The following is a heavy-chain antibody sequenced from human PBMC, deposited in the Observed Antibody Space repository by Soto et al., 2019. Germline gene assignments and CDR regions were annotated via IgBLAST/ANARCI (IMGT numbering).Heavy chain of an antibody. CDR2: ISYDGSNK. Sequence: QVQMVESGGGVVQPGRSLRLSCAASGFIFSTYAMHWVRQAPGKGLEWVAVISYDGSNKYYVDSVKGRFTISRDNSKNTLYLQMNSLRAEDTAVYYCAKDLTTYNWNGGHAFDIWGQGTMVTVSS. CDR1: GFIFSTYA. CDR3: AKDLTTYNWNGGHAFDI. D-gene: IGHD1-20*01. J-gene: IGHJ3*02. V-gene: IGHV3-30*18.